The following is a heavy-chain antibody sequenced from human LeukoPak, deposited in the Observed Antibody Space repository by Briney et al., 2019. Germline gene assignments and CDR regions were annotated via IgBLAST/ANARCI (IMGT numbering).Heavy chain of an antibody. CDR2: INSDGSST. Sequence: GGSLRLSCAASGFTFSSYWMHWVRQAPGKGLVWDSRINSDGSSTSYADSVKGRFTISRDNAKNTLYLQMNSLRAEDTAVYYCARDRPRGYSYGSNWFDPWGQGTLVTVSS. V-gene: IGHV3-74*01. CDR1: GFTFSSYW. CDR3: ARDRPRGYSYGSNWFDP. J-gene: IGHJ5*02. D-gene: IGHD5-18*01.